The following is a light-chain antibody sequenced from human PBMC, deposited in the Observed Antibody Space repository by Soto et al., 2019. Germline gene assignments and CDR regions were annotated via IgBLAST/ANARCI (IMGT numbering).Light chain of an antibody. CDR3: QHYNSYSEA. CDR1: QTLSSW. Sequence: DILMTQSPSTLAGSVGDSVTITCRASQTLSSWLAWYQQKPGKAPKLLIYKASTLKSWVPSRFSGSGSGTDFTLTISSLQPDEFATYYCQHYNSYSEAVGQGTKVELK. CDR2: KAS. J-gene: IGKJ1*01. V-gene: IGKV1-5*03.